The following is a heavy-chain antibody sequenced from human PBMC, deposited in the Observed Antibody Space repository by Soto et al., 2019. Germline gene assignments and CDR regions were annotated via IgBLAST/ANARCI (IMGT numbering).Heavy chain of an antibody. CDR3: ARGSGLTYFDY. D-gene: IGHD3-10*01. CDR2: SNAGNGNT. V-gene: IGHV1-3*01. Sequence: QVQLLQSGAEVKKPGASVQVSCKASGYTFTSYAMHWLRQAPGQRREWIGWSNAGNGNTKYALKFQGRVTVTRDTSARTAHMELSSLRSDDTAVYYCARGSGLTYFDYWCQGTLVTVSS. J-gene: IGHJ4*02. CDR1: GYTFTSYA.